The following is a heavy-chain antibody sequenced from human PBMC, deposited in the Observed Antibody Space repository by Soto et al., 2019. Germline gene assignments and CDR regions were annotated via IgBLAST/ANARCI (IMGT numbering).Heavy chain of an antibody. CDR1: GLSFSSYA. D-gene: IGHD3-9*01. CDR2: ISRSGNST. V-gene: IGHV3-23*01. J-gene: IGHJ4*02. Sequence: EVQVLESGGGLAQPGRSLRLSCAVSGLSFSSYAMTWVRQSPGKGLEWVSSISRSGNSTYSADSVRGRFTISRDNSKNTLYLQMNSLRAEDTAVYYWAKDAKILDWLPTSYYFDFWGQGTLVTVSS. CDR3: AKDAKILDWLPTSYYFDF.